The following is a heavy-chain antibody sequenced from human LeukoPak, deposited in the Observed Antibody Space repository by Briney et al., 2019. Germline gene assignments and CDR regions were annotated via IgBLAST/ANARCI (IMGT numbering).Heavy chain of an antibody. V-gene: IGHV1-69*13. CDR1: GGTFSSYA. Sequence: SVKVSCKASGGTFSSYAISWVRQAPGHGLEWMGGIIPIFGTANYAQKFQGRVTITADESTSTAYMELSSLRSEDTAVYYCARADSSGYYNPPPQYWGQGTLVTVSS. J-gene: IGHJ4*02. CDR2: IIPIFGTA. CDR3: ARADSSGYYNPPPQY. D-gene: IGHD3-22*01.